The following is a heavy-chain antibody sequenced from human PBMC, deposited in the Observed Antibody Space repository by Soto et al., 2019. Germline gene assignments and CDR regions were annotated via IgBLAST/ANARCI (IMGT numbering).Heavy chain of an antibody. J-gene: IGHJ6*02. CDR3: AKALVYYYYCVDV. CDR2: ISGGVTTT. CDR1: GFTFNSYA. Sequence: EVQLLESGGDLVQPGGSLRLSCAASGFTFNSYAMSWVRQAPGKGLEWVSTISGGVTTTYYADSVKGRFTISRDNSKNTLSLQMNSLRAEDTAVYYCAKALVYYYYCVDVWGQGTTVTVSS. D-gene: IGHD6-6*01. V-gene: IGHV3-23*01.